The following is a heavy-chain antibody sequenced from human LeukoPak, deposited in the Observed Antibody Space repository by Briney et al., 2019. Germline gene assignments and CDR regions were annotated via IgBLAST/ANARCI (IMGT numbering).Heavy chain of an antibody. J-gene: IGHJ4*02. CDR3: AREFGRYYDSSGYRG. D-gene: IGHD3-22*01. Sequence: ASVKVSCKASGYTFTSYGISWVRQAPGQWLEWMGWISAYNGNTNYAQKLQGRVTMTTDTSTSTAYMELRSLRSDDTAVYYCAREFGRYYDSSGYRGWGQGTLVTVSS. CDR1: GYTFTSYG. V-gene: IGHV1-18*01. CDR2: ISAYNGNT.